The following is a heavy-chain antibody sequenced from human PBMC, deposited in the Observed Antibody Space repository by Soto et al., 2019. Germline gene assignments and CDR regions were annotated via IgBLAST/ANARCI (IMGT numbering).Heavy chain of an antibody. CDR2: IYHSGST. V-gene: IGHV4-4*02. CDR3: ARDKSVVPAAIGFPYYYGMAV. J-gene: IGHJ6*02. Sequence: PSETLSLTCAFSVVSISSSNWWSWVRQPPGKGLEWIGEIYHSGSTNYNPSLKSRVTISVDKSKNQFSLKLSSVTAADAAVYYCARDKSVVPAAIGFPYYYGMAVGGQGTTVPVS. CDR1: VVSISSSNW. D-gene: IGHD2-2*02.